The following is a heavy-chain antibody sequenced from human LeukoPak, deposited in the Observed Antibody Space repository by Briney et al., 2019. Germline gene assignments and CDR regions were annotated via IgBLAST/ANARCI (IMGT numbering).Heavy chain of an antibody. CDR3: ARQITYYYDSSGYLEYFQH. V-gene: IGHV4-39*01. CDR2: IYYSGST. D-gene: IGHD3-22*01. Sequence: SETLSLTCTVSGGSISSSGYYWGWIRQPPGKGLEWIGSIYYSGSTYYNPSLKSRVTISVDTSKNQFSLKLSSVTAADTAVYYCARQITYYYDSSGYLEYFQHWGQGTLVTVSS. J-gene: IGHJ1*01. CDR1: GGSISSSGYY.